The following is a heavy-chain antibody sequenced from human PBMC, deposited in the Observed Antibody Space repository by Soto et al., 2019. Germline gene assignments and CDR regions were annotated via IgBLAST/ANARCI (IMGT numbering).Heavy chain of an antibody. CDR1: GFSFSTYG. CDR2: IWDDGTNK. V-gene: IGHV3-33*01. Sequence: QVQLVESGGGVVQPGRSLRLSCAASGFSFSTYGMHWVRQAPGKGLEWVAVIWDDGTNKYYADSVKGRFTISRDNSKNTLYLQMNSLRAEDTAVYYCVRDLREDGCSSSSCFYFDYWGQGTQVTLSS. D-gene: IGHD2-2*01. CDR3: VRDLREDGCSSSSCFYFDY. J-gene: IGHJ4*02.